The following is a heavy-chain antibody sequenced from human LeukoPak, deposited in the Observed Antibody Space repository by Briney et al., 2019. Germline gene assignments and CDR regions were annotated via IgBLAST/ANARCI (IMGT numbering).Heavy chain of an antibody. CDR1: GGTFSSYA. J-gene: IGHJ4*02. D-gene: IGHD3-9*01. CDR2: IIPIFGTA. Sequence: ASVKVSCTASGGTFSSYAISWVRQAPGQGLERMGGIIPIFGTANYAQKFQGRVTITADESTSTAYMELSSLRSEDTAVYYCARDILSETDYWGQGTLVTVSS. CDR3: ARDILSETDY. V-gene: IGHV1-69*01.